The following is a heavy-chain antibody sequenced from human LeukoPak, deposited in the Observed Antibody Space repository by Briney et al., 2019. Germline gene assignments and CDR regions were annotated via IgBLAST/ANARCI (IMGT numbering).Heavy chain of an antibody. D-gene: IGHD5-18*01. CDR3: ARDISGYSYGQDWYFDL. CDR1: GGSVSSSIYY. CDR2: IYYSGST. Sequence: SETLSLTCTVSGGSVSSSIYYWGWIRQPPGKGLEWIGSIYYSGSTSYNPSLKSRVTISVDTSKNQFSLKLTSVTAADTAVYYCARDISGYSYGQDWYFDLWGRGTLVTVSS. J-gene: IGHJ2*01. V-gene: IGHV4-39*02.